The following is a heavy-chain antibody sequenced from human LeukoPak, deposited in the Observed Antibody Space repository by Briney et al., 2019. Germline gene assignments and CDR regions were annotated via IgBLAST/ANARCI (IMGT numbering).Heavy chain of an antibody. J-gene: IGHJ4*02. Sequence: SETLSLTXAVYGGSFSGYYWSWIRQPPGKGVEWIGEINHSGSTNYNPSLKSRVTISVDTSKNQFSLKLSSVTAADTAVYYCARGGMEGSSWWGLAYYFDYWGQGTLVTVSS. CDR2: INHSGST. CDR3: ARGGMEGSSWWGLAYYFDY. CDR1: GGSFSGYY. V-gene: IGHV4-34*01. D-gene: IGHD6-13*01.